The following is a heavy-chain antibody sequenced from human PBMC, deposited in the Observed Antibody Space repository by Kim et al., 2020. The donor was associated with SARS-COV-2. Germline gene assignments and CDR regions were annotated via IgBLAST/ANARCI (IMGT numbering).Heavy chain of an antibody. V-gene: IGHV4-34*01. CDR1: GGSFSNSY. Sequence: SETLSLTCAVYGGSFSNSYWSWIRQPPGKGLEWIGEINHSGSTNYNPSLKSRVTISVDTSKNQFSLKLSSVTGADTAVYYCASGVYSNYVRRVYYFDYWG. D-gene: IGHD4-4*01. CDR2: INHSGST. CDR3: ASGVYSNYVRRVYYFDY. J-gene: IGHJ4*01.